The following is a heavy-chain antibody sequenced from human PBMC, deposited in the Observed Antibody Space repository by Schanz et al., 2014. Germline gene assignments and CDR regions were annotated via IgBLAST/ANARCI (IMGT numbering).Heavy chain of an antibody. V-gene: IGHV3-33*08. Sequence: QVRLVESGGGVVQPRRSLRLSCAASGFTLSSYGMHWVRQAPGKGLEWVAFINSDGTKRFYADSVKSRFTISRDNSRNTLYLQMNSLRAEDTAVYYCARDGYSVVVISPTESFDIWGQGTMVTVSP. CDR1: GFTLSSYG. CDR2: INSDGTKR. CDR3: ARDGYSVVVISPTESFDI. D-gene: IGHD2-21*01. J-gene: IGHJ3*02.